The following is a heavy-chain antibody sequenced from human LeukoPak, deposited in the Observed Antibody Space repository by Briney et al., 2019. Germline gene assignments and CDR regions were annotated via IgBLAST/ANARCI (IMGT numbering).Heavy chain of an antibody. CDR3: AKTLSSGWSGKYYFDY. Sequence: PGRSLRLSCAASGFTFSSYGMHWVRQAPGKGLEWVAVISYDGSNKYYADSVKGRFTISRDNSKNTLYLQMNSLRAEDTAVYYCAKTLSSGWSGKYYFDYWGQGTLVSVSS. V-gene: IGHV3-30*18. J-gene: IGHJ4*02. D-gene: IGHD6-19*01. CDR2: ISYDGSNK. CDR1: GFTFSSYG.